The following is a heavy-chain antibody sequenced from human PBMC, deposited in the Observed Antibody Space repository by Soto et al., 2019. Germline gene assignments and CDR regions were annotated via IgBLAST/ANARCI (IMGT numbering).Heavy chain of an antibody. Sequence: QVQLVQSGAEVKKPGASVKVSCKASGYTFTSYAMHWVRQAPGQRLEWMGWINAGNGNTKYSQKFQGRVTITRETSARTANMELSSLGSEGTALYYCALIPEYYDSRGFDYWGQGTLVTVSS. CDR3: ALIPEYYDSRGFDY. J-gene: IGHJ4*02. CDR1: GYTFTSYA. V-gene: IGHV1-3*01. D-gene: IGHD3-22*01. CDR2: INAGNGNT.